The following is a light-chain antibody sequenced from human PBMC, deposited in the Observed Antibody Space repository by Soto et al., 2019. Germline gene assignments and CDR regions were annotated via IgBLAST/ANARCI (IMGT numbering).Light chain of an antibody. V-gene: IGKV1-9*01. CDR1: QGINSF. J-gene: IGKJ2*01. CDR3: QQYSTSPYN. CDR2: AAS. Sequence: IQLTQSPSSLSASVGDRVTITCRASQGINSFLAWYQQKPGKAPKLLIYAASTLESGVPLRFSGSGSGTEFTLTISSVQPDDSATYYCQQYSTSPYNFGQGTKLDIK.